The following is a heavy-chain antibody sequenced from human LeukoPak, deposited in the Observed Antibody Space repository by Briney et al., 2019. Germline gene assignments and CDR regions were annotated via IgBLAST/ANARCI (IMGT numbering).Heavy chain of an antibody. CDR2: IYYSGST. CDR3: ARSRDPNGFPHDAFDI. D-gene: IGHD2-2*01. Sequence: SETLSLTCTVSGGSISSYHWSWIRQPPGKGLEWIGNIYYSGSTNYNPSLKSRVTISLDTSKNQFSLKLSSVTAADTAVYYCARSRDPNGFPHDAFDIWGQGTMVTVSS. J-gene: IGHJ3*02. CDR1: GGSISSYH. V-gene: IGHV4-59*01.